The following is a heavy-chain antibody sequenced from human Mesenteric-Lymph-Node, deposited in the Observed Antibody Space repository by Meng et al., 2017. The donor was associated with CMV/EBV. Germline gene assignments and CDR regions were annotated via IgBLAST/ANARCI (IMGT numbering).Heavy chain of an antibody. CDR3: TTDGQLDV. CDR1: GFTFNSHG. J-gene: IGHJ6*02. V-gene: IGHV3-15*01. Sequence: GESLKISCEVSGFTFNSHGMNWVRQPPGKGLEWVGRIKSKTDGGTTDYAAPVKGRFTISRDDSKNTLYLQMNSLKTEDTAVYYCTTDGQLDVWGQGTTVTVSS. CDR2: IKSKTDGGTT.